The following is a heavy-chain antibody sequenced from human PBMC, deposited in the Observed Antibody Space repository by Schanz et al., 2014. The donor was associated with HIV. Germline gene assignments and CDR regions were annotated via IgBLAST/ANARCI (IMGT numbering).Heavy chain of an antibody. V-gene: IGHV1-2*02. CDR1: GYTFNDYY. CDR3: VRGSAARDLDLDY. CDR2: INGDDGAT. Sequence: QVQLMQSGAELKKPGASVRVSCKTSGYTFNDYYIHWVRQAPGEGLEWMGWINGDDGATRYSQKFQGRVTMTGDRSISTAYMELYGLTYDDTAVYYCVRGSAARDLDLDYWGLGTLVTVSS. D-gene: IGHD2-21*02. J-gene: IGHJ4*02.